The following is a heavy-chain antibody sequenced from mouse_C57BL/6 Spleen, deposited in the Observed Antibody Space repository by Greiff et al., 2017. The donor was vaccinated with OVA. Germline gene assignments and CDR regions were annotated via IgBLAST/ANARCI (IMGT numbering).Heavy chain of an antibody. D-gene: IGHD2-4*01. CDR3: AKGGDYDGFFDY. CDR1: GFSLTSYG. Sequence: QVQLQQSGPGLVQPSQSLSITCTVSGFSLTSYGVHWVRQPPGKGLEWLGVIWRGGSTDYNAAFISRLSISKDNSKSQVFFKMNSLQADDTAIYYCAKGGDYDGFFDYWGQGTTLTVSS. V-gene: IGHV2-4*01. CDR2: IWRGGST. J-gene: IGHJ2*01.